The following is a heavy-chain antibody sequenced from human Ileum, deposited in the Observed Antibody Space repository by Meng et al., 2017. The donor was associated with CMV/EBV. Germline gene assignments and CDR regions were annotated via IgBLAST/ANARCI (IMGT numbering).Heavy chain of an antibody. Sequence: GESLKISCTASGFAFNTFVMSWVRQAPGEGLEWVSGISGGGGTTYFADSVKGRFTISKDNSKNTLYLQMNSLRVEDTAVYYCAKGLAAARFDAWGQGTLVTVSS. V-gene: IGHV3-23*01. D-gene: IGHD6-13*01. CDR3: AKGLAAARFDA. CDR1: GFAFNTFV. J-gene: IGHJ5*02. CDR2: ISGGGGTT.